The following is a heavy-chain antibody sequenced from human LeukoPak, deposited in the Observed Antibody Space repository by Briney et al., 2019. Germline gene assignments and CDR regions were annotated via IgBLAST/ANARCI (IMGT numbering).Heavy chain of an antibody. D-gene: IGHD5-24*01. CDR1: GGSISSYY. CDR2: IYYSGST. CDR3: ARAVEMATGYFDY. J-gene: IGHJ4*02. Sequence: PSETLSLTCTVSGGSISSYYWSWIRQPPGKGLEWIGYIYYSGSTNYNPSLKSRVTISVDTSKNQFSLKLSSVTAADTAVYYCARAVEMATGYFDYWGQGTLVTVSS. V-gene: IGHV4-59*08.